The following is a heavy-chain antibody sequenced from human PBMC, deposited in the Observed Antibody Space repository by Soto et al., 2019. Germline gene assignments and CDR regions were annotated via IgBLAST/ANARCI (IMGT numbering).Heavy chain of an antibody. V-gene: IGHV3-49*04. D-gene: IGHD3-22*01. Sequence: GGSLRLSCTASGFTFGDYAMSWVRQAPGKGLEWVGFIRSKAYGGTTEYAASVKGRFTISRDDSKSIAYLQMNSLKTEDTAVYYCTRVTTLYYYDSSGSLDYWGQGTLVTVSS. CDR2: IRSKAYGGTT. J-gene: IGHJ4*02. CDR1: GFTFGDYA. CDR3: TRVTTLYYYDSSGSLDY.